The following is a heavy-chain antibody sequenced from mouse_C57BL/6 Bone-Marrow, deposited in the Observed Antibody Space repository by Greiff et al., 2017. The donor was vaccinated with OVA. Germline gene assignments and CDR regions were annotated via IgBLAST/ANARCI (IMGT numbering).Heavy chain of an antibody. CDR1: GYTFTSYW. J-gene: IGHJ1*03. CDR2: IFPGNSDT. CDR3: TRKRTITTVDLYFYV. Sequence: VQLQQSGPVLARPGASVKMSCKTPGYTFTSYWMHWVKQRPGQGLDWIGAIFPGNSDTSYNQKFTGKAKLTAVTSASPASMELRSLTNEDSAVYYCTRKRTITTVDLYFYVGGTGTTVTVSS. V-gene: IGHV1-5*01. D-gene: IGHD1-1*01.